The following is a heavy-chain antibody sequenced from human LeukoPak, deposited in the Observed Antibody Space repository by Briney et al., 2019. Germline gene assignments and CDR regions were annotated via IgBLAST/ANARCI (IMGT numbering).Heavy chain of an antibody. V-gene: IGHV1-2*02. D-gene: IGHD6-13*01. CDR1: GYTFTGYY. J-gene: IGHJ3*02. CDR2: INPNSGGT. Sequence: GASVKVSCKASGYTFTGYYMHWVRQAPGQGLEWMGWINPNSGGTNYAQKFQGRVTMTRDTSISIAYMELSRLRSDDTAVYYCARDNAGYSSSWYTHGAFDIWGQGTMVTVSS. CDR3: ARDNAGYSSSWYTHGAFDI.